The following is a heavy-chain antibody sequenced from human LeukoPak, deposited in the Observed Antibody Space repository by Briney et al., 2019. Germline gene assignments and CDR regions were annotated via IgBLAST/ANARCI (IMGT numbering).Heavy chain of an antibody. V-gene: IGHV1-3*01. CDR1: GDIFTGYA. Sequence: ASVKVSCKASGDIFTGYAINWLRQAPGQRPEWMGWINAVIGNTKYSQKFQGRITIITDTSTTTAYMELSSLRPEDPAVYYCARGGETSGRNRNFYYYYYMDVWGKGTTVTVSS. CDR2: INAVIGNT. J-gene: IGHJ6*03. D-gene: IGHD1-7*01. CDR3: ARGGETSGRNRNFYYYYYMDV.